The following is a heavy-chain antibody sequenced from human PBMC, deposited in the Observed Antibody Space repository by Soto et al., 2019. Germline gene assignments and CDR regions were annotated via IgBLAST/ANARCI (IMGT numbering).Heavy chain of an antibody. D-gene: IGHD3-3*01. CDR3: ARLEIGVVTRYYYGMDV. J-gene: IGHJ6*02. CDR1: GGTFSSYA. Sequence: ASVKVSCKASGGTFSSYAISWVRQAPGQGLEWMGGIIPIFGTANYAQKFQGRVTITADESTSTAYMELSSLRSEDTAVYYCARLEIGVVTRYYYGMDVWGQGTTVTVSS. V-gene: IGHV1-69*13. CDR2: IIPIFGTA.